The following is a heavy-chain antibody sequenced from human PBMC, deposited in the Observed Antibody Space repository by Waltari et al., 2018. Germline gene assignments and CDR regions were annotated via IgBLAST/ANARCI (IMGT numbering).Heavy chain of an antibody. CDR2: IIPIFGTA. D-gene: IGHD4-17*01. CDR1: GGTFSXYA. Sequence: QVQXVQSGAEVKKPGSSVKVSCKASGGTFSXYAISWVRQAPGQGLEWMGGIIPIFGTANYAQKFQGXVTITADESTSXAYMELSSLRSEDTAVYYCASSLGYGDYGGAYYFDYWGQGTXVTVSS. J-gene: IGHJ4*02. V-gene: IGHV1-69*13. CDR3: ASSLGYGDYGGAYYFDY.